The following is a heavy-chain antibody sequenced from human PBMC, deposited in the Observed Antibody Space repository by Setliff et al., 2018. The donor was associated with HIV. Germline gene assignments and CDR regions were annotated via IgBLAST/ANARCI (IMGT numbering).Heavy chain of an antibody. V-gene: IGHV3-48*03. CDR2: IGGHGSII. CDR3: ARGGANPSWFDS. D-gene: IGHD3-16*01. CDR1: GLIFSSYE. J-gene: IGHJ5*01. Sequence: GGSLRLSCAASGLIFSSYEMNWVRQAPGKGLEWISFIGGHGSIIHYADSVKGRFTNSRDNAKNTLYLQMDSLRAEDTAVYYCARGGANPSWFDSWGQGTLVTVSS.